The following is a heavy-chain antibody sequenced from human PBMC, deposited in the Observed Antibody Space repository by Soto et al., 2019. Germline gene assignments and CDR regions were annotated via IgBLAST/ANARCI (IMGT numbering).Heavy chain of an antibody. CDR2: ISYDGSNK. Sequence: PGGSLRLSCAASGFTFSSYGMHWVRQAPGKGLEWVAVISYDGSNKYYADSVKGRFTISRDNSKNTLYLQMNSLRAEDTAVYYCAKDMVKGGYPTGCFDYWGQGTLVTVSS. CDR1: GFTFSSYG. D-gene: IGHD5-12*01. V-gene: IGHV3-30*18. J-gene: IGHJ4*02. CDR3: AKDMVKGGYPTGCFDY.